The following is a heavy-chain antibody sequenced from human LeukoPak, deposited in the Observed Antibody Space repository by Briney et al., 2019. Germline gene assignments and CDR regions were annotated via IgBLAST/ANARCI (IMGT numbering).Heavy chain of an antibody. V-gene: IGHV3-21*01. CDR1: GFTFSSYS. CDR3: ASRPKGVAGTRSPFDY. CDR2: ISSSSSYI. D-gene: IGHD6-19*01. Sequence: PRGSLTPAWAASGFTFSSYSINWVRQAPGKGLEWVSSISSSSSYISYAESLRTQVPGPRDNAKNSLYLQLNSLRAEDTAVYYCASRPKGVAGTRSPFDYWGQG. J-gene: IGHJ4*02.